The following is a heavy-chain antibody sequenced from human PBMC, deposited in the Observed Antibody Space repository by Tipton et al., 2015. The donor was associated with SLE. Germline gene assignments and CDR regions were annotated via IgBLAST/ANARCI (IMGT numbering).Heavy chain of an antibody. Sequence: GLVKPSETLSLTCTVSGGSISSYYWSWIRQPPGKGLEWIGYIYYSGSTNYNPSLKSRVIISVDTSKNQFSLNLSSVTAADTAVYYCARDEYRYDTTGYHLLGHFDFWGQGTLVTVSS. CDR3: ARDEYRYDTTGYHLLGHFDF. CDR1: GGSISSYY. J-gene: IGHJ4*02. D-gene: IGHD3-22*01. V-gene: IGHV4-59*12. CDR2: IYYSGST.